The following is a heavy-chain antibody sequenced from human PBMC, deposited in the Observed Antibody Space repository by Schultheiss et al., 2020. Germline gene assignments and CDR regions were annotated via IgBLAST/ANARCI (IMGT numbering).Heavy chain of an antibody. CDR2: IYHSGST. CDR3: ARAPYSSGWYGGMDV. D-gene: IGHD6-19*01. Sequence: GSLRLSCTVSGGSISSYYWTWIRQPPGKGLEWIGYIYHSGSTNYNPSLKSRVTISVDTSKNQFSLKLSSVTAADTAVYYCARAPYSSGWYGGMDVWGQGTTVTVSS. V-gene: IGHV4-59*01. CDR1: GGSISSYY. J-gene: IGHJ6*02.